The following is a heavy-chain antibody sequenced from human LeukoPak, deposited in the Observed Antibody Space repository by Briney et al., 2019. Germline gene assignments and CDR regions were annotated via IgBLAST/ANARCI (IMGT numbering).Heavy chain of an antibody. Sequence: SETLSLTCTVSGGSISSSSYYWGWIRQPPGKGLEWIGYIYYSGTTNYNPSLKSRVTISLDTSKNQFSVKLSSVTAADTAVYYCASHDPLAGAGQVDSWGQGTLVIVSS. CDR1: GGSISSSSYY. V-gene: IGHV4-61*05. CDR2: IYYSGTT. J-gene: IGHJ4*02. CDR3: ASHDPLAGAGQVDS. D-gene: IGHD6-13*01.